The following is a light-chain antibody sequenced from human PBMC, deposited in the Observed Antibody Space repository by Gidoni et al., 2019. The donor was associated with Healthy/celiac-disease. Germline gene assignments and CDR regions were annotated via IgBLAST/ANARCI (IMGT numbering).Light chain of an antibody. CDR3: QQRSNWPPLT. V-gene: IGKV3-11*01. CDR2: DAS. CDR1: QSVSSY. J-gene: IGKJ4*01. Sequence: EIVLTQSPATLSLSPGARATLSCRASQSVSSYLAWYQQKPGQAPRLLIYDASNRATGIPARFSGNGSGTDFTLTISSIEPEDFAVYYCQQRSNWPPLTFGGGAKVEIK.